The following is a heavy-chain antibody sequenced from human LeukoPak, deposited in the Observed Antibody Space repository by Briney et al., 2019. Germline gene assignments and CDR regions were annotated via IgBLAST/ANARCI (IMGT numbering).Heavy chain of an antibody. D-gene: IGHD2-15*01. J-gene: IGHJ6*02. Sequence: GGSLRLSCAASGFTFSSYGMHWVRQAPSKGPEWVAVIWYDGSNKYYADSVKGRFTISRDNSKNTLYLQMNSLRAEDTAVYYCARLTHSNAMDVWGQGTTVTVS. V-gene: IGHV3-33*01. CDR3: ARLTHSNAMDV. CDR1: GFTFSSYG. CDR2: IWYDGSNK.